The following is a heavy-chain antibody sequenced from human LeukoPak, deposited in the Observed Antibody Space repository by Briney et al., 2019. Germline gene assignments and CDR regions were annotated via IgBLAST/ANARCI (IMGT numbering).Heavy chain of an antibody. CDR3: ARSFAMYYFDY. J-gene: IGHJ4*02. Sequence: GGSLRLSCGASGFTFSSYEMNWVRQAPGKGLEWVSSISSSGSGIHYADSVKGRFTISRDNAENSLFLQMSVLRAEDTAVYYCARSFAMYYFDYWGQGTLVTVSS. V-gene: IGHV3-48*03. CDR2: ISSSGSGI. CDR1: GFTFSSYE. D-gene: IGHD2-2*01.